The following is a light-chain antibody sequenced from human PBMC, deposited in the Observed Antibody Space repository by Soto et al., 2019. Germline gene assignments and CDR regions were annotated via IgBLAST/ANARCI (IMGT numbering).Light chain of an antibody. Sequence: SYELTQSPSVSVSPGQTASITCSGDELGDRYVSWYQQKSGQSPLLVIYEDAKRPSGIPERFSGSNSGDTATLTISETQALDEGDYFCQAWDSGTGVFGSGTKLTVL. CDR2: EDA. J-gene: IGLJ1*01. CDR3: QAWDSGTGV. V-gene: IGLV3-1*01. CDR1: ELGDRY.